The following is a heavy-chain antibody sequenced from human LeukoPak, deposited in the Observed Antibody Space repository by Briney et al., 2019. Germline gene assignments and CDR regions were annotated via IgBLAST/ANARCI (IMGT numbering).Heavy chain of an antibody. D-gene: IGHD1-26*01. J-gene: IGHJ3*02. CDR2: ISPSGNYI. Sequence: PGGSLRLSCAASGFTFSSHSMNWVRRAPGKGLEWVSSISPSGNYIYYAESVEGRFTISRDNAKNSLYLQMNSLRAEDTAVYYCAREDKWERAFDIWGQGTMVTASS. CDR1: GFTFSSHS. V-gene: IGHV3-21*04. CDR3: AREDKWERAFDI.